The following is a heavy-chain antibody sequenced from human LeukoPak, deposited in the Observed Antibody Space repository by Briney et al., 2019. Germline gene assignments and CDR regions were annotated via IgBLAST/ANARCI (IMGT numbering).Heavy chain of an antibody. CDR2: IYYSGST. J-gene: IGHJ4*02. V-gene: IGHV4-59*12. Sequence: SETLSLTCTVSGGSISSYYWSWIRQPPGKGLEWIGYIYYSGSTNYNPSLKSRVTISVDTSKNQFSLKLSSVTAADTAVYYCARDGRASDYFDYWGQGTLVTVSS. CDR1: GGSISSYY. D-gene: IGHD1-1*01. CDR3: ARDGRASDYFDY.